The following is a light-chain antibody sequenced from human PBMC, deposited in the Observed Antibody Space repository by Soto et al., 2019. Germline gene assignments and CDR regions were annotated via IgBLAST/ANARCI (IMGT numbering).Light chain of an antibody. CDR2: GAS. CDR1: QSVSSSY. CDR3: QQYGSSPIPYT. Sequence: EIVLTQSPGTLSLSPGERATLSCRASQSVSSSYLAWYQQKPGQAPRLLIYGASSRATGIPDRFSGSGSGTDFTLTISRLEPEDFAVYYCQQYGSSPIPYTFGQGTKLEMK. V-gene: IGKV3-20*01. J-gene: IGKJ2*01.